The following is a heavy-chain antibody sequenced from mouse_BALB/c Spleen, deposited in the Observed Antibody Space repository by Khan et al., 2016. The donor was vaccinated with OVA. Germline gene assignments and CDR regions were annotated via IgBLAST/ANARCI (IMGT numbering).Heavy chain of an antibody. D-gene: IGHD1-1*01. J-gene: IGHJ4*01. V-gene: IGHV3-8*02. CDR2: ITYSGNI. CDR3: ARSYGSWAMDY. Sequence: EVELVESGPSLVKPSQTLSLTCSVTGDSITSGFWNWIRKFPGNKFEYLGYITYSGNIYYNPSLKSRISNTRDTSKSQYYLQLNSVTTEDTATYYCARSYGSWAMDYWGQGTSVTVSS. CDR1: GDSITSGF.